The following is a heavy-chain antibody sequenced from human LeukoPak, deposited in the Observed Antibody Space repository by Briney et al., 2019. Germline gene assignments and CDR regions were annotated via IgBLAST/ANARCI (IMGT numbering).Heavy chain of an antibody. CDR3: AKDTTAWWYHRAYMNV. V-gene: IGHV3-23*01. CDR1: GFTVRSKY. D-gene: IGHD2-15*01. Sequence: GGSLRLSCAASGFTVRSKYMSWVRQAPGGGLEWVAAISGSGDKTYHADSVKGRFTISKDNSENRLSLQMDSLRAEDTAVYFCAKDTTAWWYHRAYMNVWGKGTTVTVSS. CDR2: ISGSGDKT. J-gene: IGHJ6*03.